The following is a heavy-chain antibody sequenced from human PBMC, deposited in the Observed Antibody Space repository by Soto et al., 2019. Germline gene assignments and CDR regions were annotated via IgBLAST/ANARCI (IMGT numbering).Heavy chain of an antibody. V-gene: IGHV3-23*01. Sequence: GGSLRLSCAASGFTFSSYAMSWVRQAPGKGLEWVSAISGSGGSTYYADSVKGRFTISRDNSKNTLYLQMNSLRAEDTAVYYCEKRGARGSSVYWGQGTLVTVSS. CDR2: ISGSGGST. J-gene: IGHJ4*02. CDR3: EKRGARGSSVY. D-gene: IGHD6-6*01. CDR1: GFTFSSYA.